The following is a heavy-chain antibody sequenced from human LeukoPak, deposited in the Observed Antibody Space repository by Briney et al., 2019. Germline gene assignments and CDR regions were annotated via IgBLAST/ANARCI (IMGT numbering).Heavy chain of an antibody. CDR1: GGSFSGYY. D-gene: IGHD3-22*01. CDR3: ARGLRYYDSSGYYNYFDY. CDR2: INHSGST. Sequence: SETLSLTCAVDGGSFSGYYWSWIRQPPGKGLEWIGEINHSGSTNYNPSLKSRVTLSVDTSKNQFSLKLSSVTAADTAVYYCARGLRYYDSSGYYNYFDYWGQGTLVTVSS. V-gene: IGHV4-34*01. J-gene: IGHJ4*02.